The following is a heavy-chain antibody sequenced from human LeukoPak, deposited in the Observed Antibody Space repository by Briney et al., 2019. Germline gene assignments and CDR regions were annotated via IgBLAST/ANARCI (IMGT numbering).Heavy chain of an antibody. CDR2: IIGSGGST. CDR1: GFPFSSYA. J-gene: IGHJ2*01. CDR3: AKAGIVVVPAATLGYFDL. V-gene: IGHV3-23*01. Sequence: GGSLRLSCAASGFPFSSYAMSWVRQAPGKGLEWVSAIIGSGGSTYYADSVKGRFTISRDNSKNTLYLQMNSLRAEDTAVYYCAKAGIVVVPAATLGYFDLWGRGTLVTVSS. D-gene: IGHD2-2*01.